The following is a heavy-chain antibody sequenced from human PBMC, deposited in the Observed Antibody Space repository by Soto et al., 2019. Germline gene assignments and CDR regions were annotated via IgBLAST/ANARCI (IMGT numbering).Heavy chain of an antibody. CDR2: IDASGCA. Sequence: SETLSLTCTVSGASISDYYWIWIRQPAGKRLEWLGRIDASGCAYYSPSLKSRVTMSVDTSKNQFSLKLTSVTAADTAVYYCVRGLRGYDQLFDYWGQGTLVTVSS. CDR3: VRGLRGYDQLFDY. J-gene: IGHJ4*02. V-gene: IGHV4-4*07. D-gene: IGHD5-12*01. CDR1: GASISDYY.